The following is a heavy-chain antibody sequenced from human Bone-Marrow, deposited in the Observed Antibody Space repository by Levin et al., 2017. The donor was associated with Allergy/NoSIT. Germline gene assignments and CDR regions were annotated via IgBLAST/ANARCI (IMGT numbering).Heavy chain of an antibody. V-gene: IGHV4-4*07. CDR1: GGSIRSSY. CDR3: ARARKYSSSLDY. D-gene: IGHD6-6*01. J-gene: IGHJ4*02. CDR2: IYTSGST. Sequence: LSQTLSLTCTVSGGSIRSSYWSWIRQPAGKGLEWIGRIYTSGSTNYNPSLKSRVTMSVDTSKNQFSLKLSYVTAADTAVYYCARARKYSSSLDYWGQGTLVTVSS.